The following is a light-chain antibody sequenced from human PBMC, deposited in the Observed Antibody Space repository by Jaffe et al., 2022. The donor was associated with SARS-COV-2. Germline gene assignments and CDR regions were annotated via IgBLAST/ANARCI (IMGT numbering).Light chain of an antibody. CDR3: QQYDNLPYT. J-gene: IGKJ2*01. CDR1: QDISDY. CDR2: DAS. V-gene: IGKV1-33*01. Sequence: DIQMTQSPSSLSAFVGDRVTITCQASQDISDYLNWYQQKPGKAPKLLIYDASKLETVVPSRFNGSGSGTDFTFTISSLQPEDIATYFCQQYDNLPYTFGQGTKLESK.